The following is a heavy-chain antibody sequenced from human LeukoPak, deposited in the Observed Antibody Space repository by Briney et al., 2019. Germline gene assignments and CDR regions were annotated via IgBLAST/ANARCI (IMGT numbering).Heavy chain of an antibody. CDR1: GYTFTGYY. CDR2: INPNSGGT. V-gene: IGHV1-2*02. CDR3: ARVPTGFPGTTPKTRNWFDP. J-gene: IGHJ5*02. D-gene: IGHD1-7*01. Sequence: ASVKVSCKASGYTFTGYYMHWVRQAPGQGLEWMGWINPNSGGTNYAQKFQGRVTMTRDTSISTAYMKLSRLRSDDTAVYYCARVPTGFPGTTPKTRNWFDPWGQGTLVTVSS.